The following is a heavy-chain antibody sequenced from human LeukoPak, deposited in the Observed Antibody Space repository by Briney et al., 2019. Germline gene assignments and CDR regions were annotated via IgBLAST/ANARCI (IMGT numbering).Heavy chain of an antibody. CDR3: ATHCSSISCSPATFDI. Sequence: PGGSLRLSCAASGFTFSNYYMTWVRQAPGKGLEWVSGINWNGGSTGYADSVKGRFTISRDNAKNSLYLQMNSLRAEDTAVYYCATHCSSISCSPATFDIWGQGTMVTVSS. CDR1: GFTFSNYY. J-gene: IGHJ3*02. CDR2: INWNGGST. D-gene: IGHD2-2*01. V-gene: IGHV3-20*04.